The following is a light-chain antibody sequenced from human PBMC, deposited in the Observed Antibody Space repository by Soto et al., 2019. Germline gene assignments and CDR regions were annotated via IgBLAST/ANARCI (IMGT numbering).Light chain of an antibody. CDR2: DAS. CDR1: QSIDTS. Sequence: DIQMTQFPSSLAASVGDRFTITCRTSQSIDTSLNWYQQKPGEAPKLLIYDASALPRGVPSRFSGSGSGTKFTLTIASLQPDDFATYYCQQYETFSGTFGPGTKVDIK. V-gene: IGKV1-5*01. J-gene: IGKJ1*01. CDR3: QQYETFSGT.